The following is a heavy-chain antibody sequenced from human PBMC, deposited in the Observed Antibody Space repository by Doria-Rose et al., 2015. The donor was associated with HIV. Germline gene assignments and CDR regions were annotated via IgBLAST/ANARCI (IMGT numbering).Heavy chain of an antibody. V-gene: IGHV2-26*01. D-gene: IGHD6-13*01. CDR1: GVSLSSPGMG. CDR3: ARIKSSRWYHKSYFDF. Sequence: QVQLVQSGPVLVKPTETLTLTCTVSGVSLSSPGMGVSWIRQPPGKALEWLANIFSDDERSYNTSLKSRLDISRVTSKSQVVLTMTDMDPVDTATYYCARIKSSRWYHKSYFDFWGQGALVIVSA. J-gene: IGHJ4*02. CDR2: IFSDDER.